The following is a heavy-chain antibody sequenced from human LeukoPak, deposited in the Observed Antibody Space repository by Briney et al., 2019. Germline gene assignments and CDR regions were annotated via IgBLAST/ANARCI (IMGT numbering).Heavy chain of an antibody. Sequence: TSETLSLTCAVYGGSFSGYYWSWIRQPPGKGLEWIGEINHSGSTNYNPSLKSRVTISVDTSKNQFSLKLSSVTAADTAVYYCAIVGATDWFDPWGQGTLVTVPS. V-gene: IGHV4-34*01. CDR3: AIVGATDWFDP. J-gene: IGHJ5*02. CDR1: GGSFSGYY. CDR2: INHSGST. D-gene: IGHD1-26*01.